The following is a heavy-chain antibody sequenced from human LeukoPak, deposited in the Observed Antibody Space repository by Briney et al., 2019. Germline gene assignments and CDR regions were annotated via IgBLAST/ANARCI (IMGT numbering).Heavy chain of an antibody. CDR3: AREVRSSGYSLDY. V-gene: IGHV4-4*07. CDR2: IYSSGST. J-gene: IGHJ4*02. D-gene: IGHD3-22*01. Sequence: SETLSLTCTVSGGSISSYYWSWTRQPAGKGLEWIGRIYSSGSTNYNPSLKSRVTMSVDTSKNQSSLKLRSVTAADTAVYYCAREVRSSGYSLDYWGQGTLVTVSS. CDR1: GGSISSYY.